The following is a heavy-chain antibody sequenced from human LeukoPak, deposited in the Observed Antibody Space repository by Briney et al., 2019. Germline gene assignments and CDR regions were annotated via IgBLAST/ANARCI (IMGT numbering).Heavy chain of an antibody. D-gene: IGHD3-9*01. CDR2: FIPIFGTA. J-gene: IGHJ5*02. V-gene: IGHV1-69*06. CDR1: GGTFSSYA. CDR3: ASHVLRYFDWLEEGSWFDP. Sequence: GASVKVSCKPSGGTFSSYAISWGRQAPGQGLEWMGRFIPIFGTANYAQKFQGRVTITADKSTSTAYMELSSLRSEDTAVYYCASHVLRYFDWLEEGSWFDPWGQGTLVTVS.